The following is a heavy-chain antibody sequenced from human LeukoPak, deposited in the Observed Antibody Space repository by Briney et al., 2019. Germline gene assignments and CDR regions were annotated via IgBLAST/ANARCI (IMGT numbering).Heavy chain of an antibody. V-gene: IGHV1-2*02. CDR3: ARERIAAAGMVY. CDR2: ISPNSGGT. J-gene: IGHJ4*02. Sequence: ASVKVSCKASGYIFTNYYMHWVRQAPGQGLEWMGWISPNSGGTNYGQQFQGRVTMTRDTSISTAYMELSRLRSDDTAVYYCARERIAAAGMVYWGQGTLVTVFS. CDR1: GYIFTNYY. D-gene: IGHD6-13*01.